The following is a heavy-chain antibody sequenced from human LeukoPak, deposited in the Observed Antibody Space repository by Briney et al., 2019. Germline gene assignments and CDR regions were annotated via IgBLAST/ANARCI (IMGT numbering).Heavy chain of an antibody. Sequence: ASVTVSCKASGYTFTSYGISWVRQAPGQGLEWMGWISAYNGNTNYAQKLQGRVTMTTDTSTSTAYMELRSLRSDDTAVYYCAREGQIERYCSGGSCQYQDLDYWGQGTLVTVSS. J-gene: IGHJ4*02. CDR3: AREGQIERYCSGGSCQYQDLDY. CDR2: ISAYNGNT. CDR1: GYTFTSYG. D-gene: IGHD2-15*01. V-gene: IGHV1-18*01.